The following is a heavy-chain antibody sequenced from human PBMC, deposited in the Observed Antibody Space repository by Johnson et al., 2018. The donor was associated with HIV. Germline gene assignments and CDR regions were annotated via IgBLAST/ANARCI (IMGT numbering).Heavy chain of an antibody. CDR2: ISYDGSNK. CDR3: ARDPVWGDPDAFDI. V-gene: IGHV3-30*03. Sequence: QVQLVESGGSVVQPGKSLTLSCVGSGLSFSNFGIHWVRQAPGKGLEWVAVISYDGSNKYYADSVKGRFTISRDNSKNTLYLQMNSLRAEDTAVYYCARDPVWGDPDAFDIWGQGTMVTVSS. D-gene: IGHD3-16*01. CDR1: GLSFSNFG. J-gene: IGHJ3*02.